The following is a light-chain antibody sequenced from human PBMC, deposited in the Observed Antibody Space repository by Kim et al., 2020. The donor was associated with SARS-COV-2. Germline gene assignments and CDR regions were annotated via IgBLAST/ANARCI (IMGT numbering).Light chain of an antibody. CDR3: QQAISFPLS. Sequence: EDRVIITCRASQDIKNWLGWYQQKPGNPPKLLMYAAASLQSGVPSRCSGSGSGTDFTLTISSLQPEDFATYCCQQAISFPLSFGGGTKVDIK. J-gene: IGKJ4*01. CDR2: AAA. CDR1: QDIKNW. V-gene: IGKV1-12*01.